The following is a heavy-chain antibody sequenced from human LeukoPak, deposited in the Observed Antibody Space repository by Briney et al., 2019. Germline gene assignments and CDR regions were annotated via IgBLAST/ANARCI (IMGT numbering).Heavy chain of an antibody. D-gene: IGHD4-17*01. Sequence: SEALSLTCSVSGGSISSGDNYWRWVRLPPGKCLEWMGFNYNAETAYYDTSFQSRPTISIHTSENQFSLNLSPVNAADTAVYYCARRLRQNLFDTWRQGHLATVSS. CDR3: ARRLRQNLFDT. CDR1: GGSISSGDNY. V-gene: IGHV4-30-4*01. CDR2: NYNAETA. J-gene: IGHJ5*02.